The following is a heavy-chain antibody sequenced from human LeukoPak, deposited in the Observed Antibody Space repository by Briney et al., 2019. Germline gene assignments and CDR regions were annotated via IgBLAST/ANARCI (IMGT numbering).Heavy chain of an antibody. CDR3: ARIRDSRVPFDY. CDR1: GFTFGDYA. D-gene: IGHD2/OR15-2a*01. CDR2: IGSSGNYI. V-gene: IGHV3-11*04. Sequence: GGSLRLPCTASGFTFGDYAMSWVREAPGKGLEWIAYIGSSGNYINYSDSVRGRFTISRDNAKNSMSLHMNSLRADDTAVYYCARIRDSRVPFDYWGQGAQVTASS. J-gene: IGHJ4*02.